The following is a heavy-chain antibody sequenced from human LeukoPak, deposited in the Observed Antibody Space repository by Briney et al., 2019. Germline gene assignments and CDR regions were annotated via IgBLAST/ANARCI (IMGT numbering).Heavy chain of an antibody. J-gene: IGHJ4*02. V-gene: IGHV4-59*08. CDR2: SYYSGST. D-gene: IGHD2-21*01. Sequence: SETLSLTCTVSGGSISSYYWSWIRQPPGKGLEWIGYSYYSGSTNYNPSLKSRVTISVDTSKNQFSLKLSSVTAADTAVYYCARADVLIGSLGLSFWGQGTLVTVSS. CDR3: ARADVLIGSLGLSF. CDR1: GGSISSYY.